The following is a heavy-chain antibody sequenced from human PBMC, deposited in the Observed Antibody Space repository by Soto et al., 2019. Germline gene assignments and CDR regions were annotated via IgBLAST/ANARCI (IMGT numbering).Heavy chain of an antibody. CDR1: GGSVSSNIYY. CDR2: TYYSGST. V-gene: IGHV4-31*02. Sequence: PSETLSLTCSVSGGSVSSNIYYWTWIRQHPGKGPEWIGHTYYSGSTYYNPSLKSRVTISLDVSKNQFSLKLTSVSAADTAVYYCARGYDYDSGGYLFDYWGQGTLVTVSS. D-gene: IGHD3-22*01. CDR3: ARGYDYDSGGYLFDY. J-gene: IGHJ4*02.